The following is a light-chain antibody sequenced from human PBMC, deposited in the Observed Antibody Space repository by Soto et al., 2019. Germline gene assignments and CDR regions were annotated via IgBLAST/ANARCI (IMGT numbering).Light chain of an antibody. CDR3: LAWDSSTVV. Sequence: SYELTPPPSVSVSPGQTASITCSGDKLGDKYACWYQQKPGQSPVLVIYQDSKRPSGIPERFSGSNSGNTATLTISGTQAMDEADYYCLAWDSSTVVFGGGTKVSVL. J-gene: IGLJ2*01. V-gene: IGLV3-1*01. CDR2: QDS. CDR1: KLGDKY.